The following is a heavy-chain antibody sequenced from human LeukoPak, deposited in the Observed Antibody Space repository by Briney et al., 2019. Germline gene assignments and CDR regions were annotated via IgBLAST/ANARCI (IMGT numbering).Heavy chain of an antibody. D-gene: IGHD3-3*01. CDR1: GFTFSSYA. CDR3: ARDLVFGTVAYFDY. J-gene: IGHJ4*02. V-gene: IGHV3-23*01. CDR2: ISGSGGST. Sequence: PGGSLRLSCAASGFTFSSYAMSWVRQAPGKGLEWVSAISGSGGSTYYADSVKGRFTISRDNAKNSLYLQMNSLRAEDTAVYYCARDLVFGTVAYFDYWGQGTLVTVSS.